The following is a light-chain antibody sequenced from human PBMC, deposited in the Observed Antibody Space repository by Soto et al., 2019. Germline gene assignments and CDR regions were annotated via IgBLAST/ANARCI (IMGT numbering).Light chain of an antibody. J-gene: IGKJ1*01. CDR2: GAT. Sequence: IVLTPSPGTLSLSPGARATLSCRASQSVSNNYLAWYQQKPGQAPRLLIHGATTRATGIPARFSGSGSGTEFTLTISSLQSEDFAVYYCQQYNNWPRTFGQGAKVDIK. V-gene: IGKV3-15*01. CDR3: QQYNNWPRT. CDR1: QSVSNN.